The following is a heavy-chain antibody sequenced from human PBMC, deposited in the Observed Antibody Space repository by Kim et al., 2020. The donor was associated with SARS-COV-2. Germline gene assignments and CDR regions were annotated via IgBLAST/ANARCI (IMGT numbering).Heavy chain of an antibody. CDR2: ISGDGGST. Sequence: GGSLRLSCAASGFTFDDYAMHWVRQAPGKGLEWVSLISGDGGSTYYADSVKGRFTISRDNSKNSLYLQMNSLRTEDTALYYCAKDYDYYDSSGSLDYWGQGTLLTVSS. CDR3: AKDYDYYDSSGSLDY. J-gene: IGHJ4*02. V-gene: IGHV3-43*02. D-gene: IGHD3-22*01. CDR1: GFTFDDYA.